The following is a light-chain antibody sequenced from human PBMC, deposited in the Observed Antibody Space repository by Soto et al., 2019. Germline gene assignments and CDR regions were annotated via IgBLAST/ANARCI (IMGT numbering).Light chain of an antibody. V-gene: IGLV1-47*01. CDR1: SSNFASNS. CDR3: VTWDDNLSCVL. CDR2: KSN. Sequence: QSALTQPPSASGTPGQRVTISCSGSSSNFASNSVYWYQQVPGTAPKLLIYKSNQRPSGVADRFPGSKSGTSASLAISGLRSEDEADYYCVTWDDNLSCVLFGGGTKVTVL. J-gene: IGLJ2*01.